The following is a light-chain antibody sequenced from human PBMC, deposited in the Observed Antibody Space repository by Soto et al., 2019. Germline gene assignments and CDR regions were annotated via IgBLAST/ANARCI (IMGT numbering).Light chain of an antibody. J-gene: IGKJ4*01. V-gene: IGKV3-15*01. CDR1: QSVSSS. CDR3: QPYNNWPLT. CDR2: GAT. Sequence: EIMMTQSPATLSVSPGEGGTLSCRASQSVSSSLVWYQQKPGQAPRLLIYGATNRATDVPARFSGRGSGTDFTLTISSLQSEDFAIYYCQPYNNWPLTFGGGTKVESK.